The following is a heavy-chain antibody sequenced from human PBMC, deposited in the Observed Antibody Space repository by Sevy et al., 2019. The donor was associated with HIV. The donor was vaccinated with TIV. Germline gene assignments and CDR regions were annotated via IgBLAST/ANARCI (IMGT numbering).Heavy chain of an antibody. CDR2: ISGSGGST. CDR1: GFTFSSYA. D-gene: IGHD3-10*01. J-gene: IGHJ4*02. Sequence: GGCLRLSCAASGFTFSSYAMSWVRQAPGKGLEWVSAISGSGGSTYYADSVKGRFTISRDNSKNTLYLQMNSLRAEDAAVYYCAKDVSGVRGEYYFDYWGQGTLVTVSS. CDR3: AKDVSGVRGEYYFDY. V-gene: IGHV3-23*01.